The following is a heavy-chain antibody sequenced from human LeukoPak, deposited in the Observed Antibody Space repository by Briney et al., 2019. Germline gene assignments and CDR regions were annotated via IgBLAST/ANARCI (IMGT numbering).Heavy chain of an antibody. D-gene: IGHD4-23*01. V-gene: IGHV6-1*01. J-gene: IGHJ4*02. CDR3: ARAVKLDFDC. CDR1: GDSVSSNTAA. CDR2: TYYRSKWYD. Sequence: SQTLSPTCAISGDSVSSNTAAWNWIRQSPSRGLEWLGRTYYRSKWYDDYAESVKSRITINPDTSKNQFTLQLNSVTPEDTAVYYCARAVKLDFDCWGQGTLVTVSS.